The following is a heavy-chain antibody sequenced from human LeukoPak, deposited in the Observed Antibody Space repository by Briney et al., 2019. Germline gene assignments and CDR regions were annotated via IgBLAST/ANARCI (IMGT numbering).Heavy chain of an antibody. CDR2: NNQSGNT. CDR3: ARGVFGRFDP. CDR1: GGSLSGYY. D-gene: IGHD2-15*01. J-gene: IGHJ5*02. V-gene: IGHV4-34*01. Sequence: SETLSLTCVVYGGSLSGYYWNWIRQPPGKGLEWIGENNQSGNTNYNPSLESRVTISVDTSKNQFFLKLNSVTAADTAAYYCARGVFGRFDPWGQGTLVTVSS.